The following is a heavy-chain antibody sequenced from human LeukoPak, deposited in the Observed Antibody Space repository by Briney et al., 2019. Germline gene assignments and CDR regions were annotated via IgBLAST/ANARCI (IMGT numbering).Heavy chain of an antibody. CDR2: IKQDGSEK. D-gene: IGHD6-19*01. V-gene: IGHV3-7*01. CDR3: ASPIRGSGWSYYYCGMDV. Sequence: PGGSLRLSCAASGFTFSSYWMSWVRQAPGKGLEGVANIKQDGSEKYYVDSAKCRFTIPRDNAKNSLYLQMNSLRAEDTAVYYCASPIRGSGWSYYYCGMDVWSQGTTVTVSS. CDR1: GFTFSSYW. J-gene: IGHJ6*02.